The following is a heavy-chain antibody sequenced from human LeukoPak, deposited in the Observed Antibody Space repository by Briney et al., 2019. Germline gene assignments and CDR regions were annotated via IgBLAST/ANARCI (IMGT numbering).Heavy chain of an antibody. CDR2: ISYDGSNK. D-gene: IGHD2/OR15-2a*01. CDR1: GFTFSSYG. J-gene: IGHJ3*02. CDR3: ACLAGNSAFDI. Sequence: GGSLRLSCAASGFTFSSYGMHWVRQAPGKGLEWVAVISYDGSNKYYADSVKGRFTISRDNSKNTLYLQMNSLRAEDTAVYYCACLAGNSAFDIWGQGTMVTVSS. V-gene: IGHV3-30*03.